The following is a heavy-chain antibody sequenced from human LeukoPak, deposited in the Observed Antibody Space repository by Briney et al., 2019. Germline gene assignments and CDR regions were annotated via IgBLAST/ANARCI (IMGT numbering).Heavy chain of an antibody. J-gene: IGHJ4*02. CDR2: INPKSGGT. Sequence: ASVTVSCKASGYTFTGYYMHWMRQAPGQGLEWMGWINPKSGGTNYAQNFQGRVTMTRDTSTSTAYMELSRLRSDDTAVYYCARDSGYCSGGSCWYFDYWGQGTLVTVSS. CDR3: ARDSGYCSGGSCWYFDY. V-gene: IGHV1-2*02. D-gene: IGHD2-15*01. CDR1: GYTFTGYY.